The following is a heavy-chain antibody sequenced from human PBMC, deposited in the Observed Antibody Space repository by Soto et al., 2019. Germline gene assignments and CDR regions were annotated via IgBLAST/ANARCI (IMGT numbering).Heavy chain of an antibody. D-gene: IGHD5-12*01. V-gene: IGHV3-30-3*01. Sequence: QVQLVESGGGVVQPGRSLRLSCAASGFTFSSYAMHWVRQAPGKGLEWVAVISYDGSNKYNADSVKGRFTISRDNSKNTLYLQMNSLRAEDTAVYYCARDPVATITYYYYGMDVWGQGTTVTVSS. CDR3: ARDPVATITYYYYGMDV. CDR2: ISYDGSNK. CDR1: GFTFSSYA. J-gene: IGHJ6*02.